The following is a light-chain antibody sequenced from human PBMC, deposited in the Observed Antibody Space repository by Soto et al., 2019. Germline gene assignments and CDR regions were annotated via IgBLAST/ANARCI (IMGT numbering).Light chain of an antibody. CDR2: AAS. Sequence: AIRMTQSPSSFSASTLDRVTITCRSSQGISSYLPWYQQKPGKAPKLLVYAASTLQSGVPSRFSGSGSGTDFTLTISCLQSEDFATYFCQQYYTYTQAFGQGTKVAI. J-gene: IGKJ2*01. CDR3: QQYYTYTQA. V-gene: IGKV1-8*01. CDR1: QGISSY.